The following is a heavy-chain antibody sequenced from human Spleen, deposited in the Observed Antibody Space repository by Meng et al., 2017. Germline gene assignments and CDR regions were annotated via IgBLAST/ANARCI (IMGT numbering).Heavy chain of an antibody. Sequence: SETLSLTCDVSGYSISDGYYWGLIRQPPGKGLEWIATIYHSGTTYYNPSLKSRVTISVDTSKNQFSLRLTSVTAADTAVYYCAKGPAAAGPQADWGQGTLVTVSS. V-gene: IGHV4-38-2*01. J-gene: IGHJ4*02. D-gene: IGHD6-13*01. CDR1: GYSISDGYY. CDR3: AKGPAAAGPQAD. CDR2: IYHSGTT.